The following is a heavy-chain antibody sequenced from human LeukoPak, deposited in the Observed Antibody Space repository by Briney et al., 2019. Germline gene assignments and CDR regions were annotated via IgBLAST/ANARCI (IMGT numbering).Heavy chain of an antibody. CDR2: ISGSGGAT. J-gene: IGHJ4*02. CDR1: GFTFSTYA. V-gene: IGHV3-23*01. CDR3: ARGGSVFAYFFDY. D-gene: IGHD3-10*01. Sequence: PGGSLRLSCAASGFTFSTYAMNWVRQAPGKGLEWVSAISGSGGATYYTDSVKGRFTISRDSSTNTLYLQLSSLRAEDTAIYYCARGGSVFAYFFDYWGQGTLVTVSS.